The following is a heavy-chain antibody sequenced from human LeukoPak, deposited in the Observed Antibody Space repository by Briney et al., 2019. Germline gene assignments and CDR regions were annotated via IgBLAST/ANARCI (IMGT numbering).Heavy chain of an antibody. CDR2: ISSDGSST. Sequence: GGSLRLSCAASGSTFSRYWMLWVRQAPGKGLVWVSHISSDGSSTRYADSVKGRFTISRGNAKNTLYLQMSSLRAEDTAVYYCATYSGAYSSGWPHYWGQGTLVTVSS. V-gene: IGHV3-74*01. CDR3: ATYSGAYSSGWPHY. D-gene: IGHD6-19*01. CDR1: GSTFSRYW. J-gene: IGHJ4*02.